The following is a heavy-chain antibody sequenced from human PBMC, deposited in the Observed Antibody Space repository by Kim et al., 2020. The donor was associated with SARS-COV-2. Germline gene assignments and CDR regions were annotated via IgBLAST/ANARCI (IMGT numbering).Heavy chain of an antibody. CDR1: GYSFTSYW. CDR2: IDLSDSYA. D-gene: IGHD6-6*01. CDR3: ARHGHEYSTSSYYYYGMDF. V-gene: IGHV5-10-1*01. Sequence: GESLKISCKGSGYSFTSYWISWVRQMPGKGLEWMGRIDLSDSYAKYSPSFQGHVTISADKSISTAYLQWSSLKASDTAMYYCARHGHEYSTSSYYYYGMDFWGLGTTVTVSS. J-gene: IGHJ6*02.